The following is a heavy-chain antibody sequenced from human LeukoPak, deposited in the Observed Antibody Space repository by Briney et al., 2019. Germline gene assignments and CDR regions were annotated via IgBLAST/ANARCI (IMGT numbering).Heavy chain of an antibody. CDR3: ATDVTGGAISF. V-gene: IGHV3-23*01. J-gene: IGHJ4*02. CDR1: RFTFSTYA. Sequence: GRSLRLSCAASRFTFSTYAISWVSQAPGEGLGWGSVITSSVGSTNYAESVKGRFTISRDNSKNTLYVQMNSLKPDDTAVYYCATDVTGGAISFWGQGALVTVSS. D-gene: IGHD1-14*01. CDR2: ITSSVGST.